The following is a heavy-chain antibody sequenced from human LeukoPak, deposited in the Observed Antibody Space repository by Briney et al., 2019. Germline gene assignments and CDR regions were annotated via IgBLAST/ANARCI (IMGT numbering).Heavy chain of an antibody. CDR1: GYTFISYG. V-gene: IGHV1-18*01. Sequence: ASVKVSCKASGYTFISYGISWVRQAPGQGLEWMGWISVYNGNTNYAQKFQGRVTITADESTSTAYMELSSLRSEDTAVYYCARDLGYCSSTSCYPSNDYYYGMDVWGQGTTVTVSS. J-gene: IGHJ6*02. CDR3: ARDLGYCSSTSCYPSNDYYYGMDV. D-gene: IGHD2-2*01. CDR2: ISVYNGNT.